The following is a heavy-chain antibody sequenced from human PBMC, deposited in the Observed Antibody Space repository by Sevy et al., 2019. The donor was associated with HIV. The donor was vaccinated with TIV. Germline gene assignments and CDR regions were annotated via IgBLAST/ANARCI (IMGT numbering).Heavy chain of an antibody. CDR3: AGENAWGRGYS. V-gene: IGHV4-59*11. Sequence: PSETLSLTCTVSGGSITSLYWNWIRQPPGKGLEWIANIYYNGHINYNPSLKSRVTLSLDTSKNQFSLRLSPVTAADTAMYYCAGENAWGRGYSWGQGTLVTVSS. CDR1: GGSITSLY. D-gene: IGHD1-26*01. CDR2: IYYNGHI. J-gene: IGHJ4*02.